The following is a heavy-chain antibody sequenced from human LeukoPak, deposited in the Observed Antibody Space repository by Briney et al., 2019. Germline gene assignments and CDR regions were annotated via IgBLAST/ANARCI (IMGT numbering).Heavy chain of an antibody. D-gene: IGHD4-17*01. Sequence: GGSLRLSCAASGFTFSSYEMNWVRQAPGKGLEWVSYISSSGSTIYYADSVKGRFTISRDNAKNSLYLQMNSLRAEDTAVYYCAREEDYADAFDIWGQGTMVTVSS. CDR2: ISSSGSTI. CDR3: AREEDYADAFDI. J-gene: IGHJ3*02. V-gene: IGHV3-48*03. CDR1: GFTFSSYE.